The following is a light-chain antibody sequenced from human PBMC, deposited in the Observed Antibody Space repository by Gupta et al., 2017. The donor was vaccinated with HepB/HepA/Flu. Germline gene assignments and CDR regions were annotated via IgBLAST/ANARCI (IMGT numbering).Light chain of an antibody. CDR2: LGS. V-gene: IGKV2-28*01. Sequence: DIVMPQSPLSLPVTPAEPASIACRSSQSLLHSNGYNYLDWYLQKPGQSPQRPTELGSNRAAGVLDTCSGSGSGTDHTRKSSRVEAKNVGVDYCRQALQTPITCGRGTKVEIK. CDR1: QSLLHSNGYNY. CDR3: RQALQTPIT. J-gene: IGKJ4*01.